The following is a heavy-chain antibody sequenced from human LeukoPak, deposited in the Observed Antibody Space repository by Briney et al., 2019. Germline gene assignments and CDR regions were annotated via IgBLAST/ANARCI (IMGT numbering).Heavy chain of an antibody. J-gene: IGHJ5*01. CDR1: GYSFTKHW. CDR2: IYPGDSDT. D-gene: IGHD6-25*01. Sequence: GESLKISCKASGYSFTKHWIGWVRQMPGKGLEWMGIIYPGDSDTKYSRSFQGQVIISADKSTTTAYLQWSSLKASDTAMYYCARRQAAAVNWFDSWGQGTLVTVSS. V-gene: IGHV5-51*01. CDR3: ARRQAAAVNWFDS.